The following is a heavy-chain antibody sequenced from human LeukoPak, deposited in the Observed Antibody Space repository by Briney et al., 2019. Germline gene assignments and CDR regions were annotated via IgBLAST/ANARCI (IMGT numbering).Heavy chain of an antibody. CDR3: ASYGSGRGFGDY. Sequence: GGSLRLSCAASGFTFSSYSMNWVRQAPGKGLEWVSSISSSSSYIYYADSVKGRFTIPRDNAKNSLYLQMNSLRAEDTAVYYCASYGSGRGFGDYWGQGTLVTVSS. V-gene: IGHV3-21*01. J-gene: IGHJ4*02. D-gene: IGHD3-10*01. CDR1: GFTFSSYS. CDR2: ISSSSSYI.